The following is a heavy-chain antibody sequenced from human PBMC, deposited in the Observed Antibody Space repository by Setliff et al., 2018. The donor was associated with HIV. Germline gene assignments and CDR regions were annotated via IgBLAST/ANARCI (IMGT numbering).Heavy chain of an antibody. CDR3: ARGEMATMESDDAFDL. D-gene: IGHD5-12*01. J-gene: IGHJ3*01. CDR2: IIPMLGLA. CDR1: GGTFGNFA. Sequence: SVKVSCKASGGTFGNFAISWVRQAPGQRLEWLGQIIPMLGLADYAPKFQGRVTISADESTNTVYMALSRLTSDDLAVYYCARGEMATMESDDAFDLWGQGTMVTVSS. V-gene: IGHV1-69*10.